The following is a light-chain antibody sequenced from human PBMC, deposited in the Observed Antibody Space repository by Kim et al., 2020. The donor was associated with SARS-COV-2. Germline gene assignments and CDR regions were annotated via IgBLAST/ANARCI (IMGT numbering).Light chain of an antibody. J-gene: IGLJ1*01. Sequence: SYELTQPPSVSVSPGQTASITCSGDKLGDKYACWYQQKPGQSPLLVIYQNTKRPSGIPERFSGSNSGNTATLTISGTQAMDEADYYCQAWDSSTNYVFRTGTKVTVL. V-gene: IGLV3-1*01. CDR1: KLGDKY. CDR2: QNT. CDR3: QAWDSSTNYV.